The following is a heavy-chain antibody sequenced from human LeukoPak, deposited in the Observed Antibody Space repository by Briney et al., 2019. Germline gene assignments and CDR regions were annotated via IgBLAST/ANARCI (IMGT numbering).Heavy chain of an antibody. D-gene: IGHD3-10*01. J-gene: IGHJ4*02. CDR2: TYYSGST. Sequence: SETLSLTCTVSGGSISSYYWSWIRQPPGKGLEWIGYTYYSGSTNYNPSLKSRVTISVDTSKNQFSLKLTSVTTADTAVYYCARTYGSGNYYSVYFDYWGQGTLVTVSS. V-gene: IGHV4-59*08. CDR3: ARTYGSGNYYSVYFDY. CDR1: GGSISSYY.